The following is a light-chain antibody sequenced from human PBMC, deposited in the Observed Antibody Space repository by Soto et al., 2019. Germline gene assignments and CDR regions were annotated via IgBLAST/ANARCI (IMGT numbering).Light chain of an antibody. CDR3: VVWDDSLTALV. CDR2: YND. J-gene: IGLJ2*01. CDR1: SSNIGSNT. Sequence: QPVLTQPPSASGTPGQRVTISCSGSSSNIGSNTVQWYQQLPGTAPKLLIYYNDQRPSGVPDRFSASKSGTSASLAISGLQSEDESDYYCVVWDDSLTALVFGGGTKLTVL. V-gene: IGLV1-44*01.